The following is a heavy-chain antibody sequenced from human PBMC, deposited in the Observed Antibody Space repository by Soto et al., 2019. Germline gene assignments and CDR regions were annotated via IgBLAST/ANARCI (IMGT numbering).Heavy chain of an antibody. CDR1: GFTFSSYG. V-gene: IGHV3-30*18. J-gene: IGHJ3*02. CDR3: AKDGGSGAFDI. CDR2: ISYDGSNK. D-gene: IGHD2-15*01. Sequence: GGSLRLSCAASGFTFSSYGVHWVRQAPGKGLEWVAVISYDGSNKYYADSVKGRFTISRDNSKNTLYLQMNSLRAEDTAVYYCAKDGGSGAFDIWGQGTMVTVSS.